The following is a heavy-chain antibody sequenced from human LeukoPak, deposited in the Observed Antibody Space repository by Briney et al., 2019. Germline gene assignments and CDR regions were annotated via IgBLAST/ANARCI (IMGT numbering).Heavy chain of an antibody. J-gene: IGHJ6*02. CDR2: IYTSGST. Sequence: SETLSLTCTVSGGSISSYYWSWIRQPAGKGLEWIGRIYTSGSTNYNPSLKSQVTMSVDTSKNQFSLKLGSVTAADTAVYYCARGTYCSSTSCPDYYYYGMDVWGQGTTVTVSS. D-gene: IGHD2-2*01. CDR1: GGSISSYY. V-gene: IGHV4-4*07. CDR3: ARGTYCSSTSCPDYYYYGMDV.